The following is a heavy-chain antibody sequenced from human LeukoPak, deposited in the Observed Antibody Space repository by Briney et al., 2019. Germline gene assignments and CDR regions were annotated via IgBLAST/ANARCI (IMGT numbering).Heavy chain of an antibody. J-gene: IGHJ4*02. CDR2: IIPIFGTA. CDR3: ARVVGQQLVF. D-gene: IGHD6-13*01. V-gene: IGHV1-69*05. CDR1: GGTFSSYA. Sequence: GASVKVSCKASGGTFSSYAISWVRQAPGQGLEWMGGIIPIFGTANYAQKFQGRVTMTRDTSTSTVYMELSSLRSEDTAVYYCARVVGQQLVFWGQGTLVTVSS.